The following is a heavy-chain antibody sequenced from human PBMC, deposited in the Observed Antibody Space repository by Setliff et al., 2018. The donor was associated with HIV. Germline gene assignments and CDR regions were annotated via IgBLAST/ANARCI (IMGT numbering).Heavy chain of an antibody. CDR1: GFTVSTSY. J-gene: IGHJ5*02. V-gene: IGHV3-53*01. CDR3: AKGIKWLDP. CDR2: IHNDGRT. Sequence: GGSLRLSCAASGFTVSTSYMTWVRQAPGKGLEWVSVIHNDGRTDYADSVKGRFTIARDNSINILYLHMNNLIVEDTAVYYCAKGIKWLDPWGRGTLVNVSS. D-gene: IGHD2-15*01.